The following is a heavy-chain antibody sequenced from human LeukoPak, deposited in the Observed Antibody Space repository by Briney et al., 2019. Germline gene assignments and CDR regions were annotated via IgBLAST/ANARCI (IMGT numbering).Heavy chain of an antibody. CDR2: IYHSGST. Sequence: PSETLPLTCAVSGYSISSGDYWGWIRQPPGKGLEWIGSIYHSGSTYYNPSLKSRVTISLDTSKNHFSLNLSSVTAADTAVYYCANIAATGPPEDYWGQGTLVTVSS. V-gene: IGHV4-38-2*01. CDR3: ANIAATGPPEDY. J-gene: IGHJ4*02. D-gene: IGHD6-13*01. CDR1: GYSISSGDY.